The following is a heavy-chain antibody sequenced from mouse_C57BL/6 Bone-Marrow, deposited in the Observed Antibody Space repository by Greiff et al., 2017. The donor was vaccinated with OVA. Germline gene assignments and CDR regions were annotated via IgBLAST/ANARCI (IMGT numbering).Heavy chain of an antibody. Sequence: EVNVVESEGGLVQPGSSMKLSCTASGFTFSDYYMAWVRQVPEKGLEWVANINYDGSSTYYLDSLKSRFIISRDNAKNILYLQMSSLKSEDTATYYCARADYYGSTPFDYWGQGTTLTVSS. CDR1: GFTFSDYY. J-gene: IGHJ2*01. CDR2: INYDGSST. CDR3: ARADYYGSTPFDY. D-gene: IGHD1-1*01. V-gene: IGHV5-16*01.